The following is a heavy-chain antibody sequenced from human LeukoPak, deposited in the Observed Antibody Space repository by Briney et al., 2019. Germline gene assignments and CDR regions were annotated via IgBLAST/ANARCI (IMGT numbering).Heavy chain of an antibody. D-gene: IGHD6-6*01. Sequence: PSRTLSLTCAVSGGSISSSNWWSWVRQPPGKGLEWIGEIYHSGSTNYNPSLKSRVTISVDTSKNQFSLKLSSVTAADTAVYYCARGIWKEYSSSSRSAYYYYGMDVWGQGTTVTVSS. CDR2: IYHSGST. J-gene: IGHJ6*02. CDR3: ARGIWKEYSSSSRSAYYYYGMDV. V-gene: IGHV4-4*02. CDR1: GGSISSSNW.